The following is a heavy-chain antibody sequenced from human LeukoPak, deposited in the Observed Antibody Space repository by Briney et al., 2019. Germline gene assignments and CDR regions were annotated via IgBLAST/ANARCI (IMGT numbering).Heavy chain of an antibody. D-gene: IGHD6-13*01. J-gene: IGHJ4*02. CDR2: ISSSGSTI. CDR3: VGSWFPYYFDY. Sequence: QPGGSLRLSCAASGFTFDDYGMSWVRQAPGKGLEWVSYISSSGSTIYYADSVKGRFTISRDNAKNSLYLQMNSLRAEDTAVYYCVGSWFPYYFDYWGQGTLVTVSS. V-gene: IGHV3-48*03. CDR1: GFTFDDYG.